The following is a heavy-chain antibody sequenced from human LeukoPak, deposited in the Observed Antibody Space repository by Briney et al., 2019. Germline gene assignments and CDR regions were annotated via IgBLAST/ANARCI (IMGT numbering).Heavy chain of an antibody. J-gene: IGHJ3*01. CDR2: SYYTGNT. V-gene: IGHV4-59*08. D-gene: IGHD2-8*01. CDR3: ARRVYNRGLYDLGAFDL. CDR1: GDSISTFY. Sequence: SETLSLTCTVSGDSISTFYWSWIRQPPGGGLEWIGYSYYTGNTNYSPALKSRVTISFATSKNQFSLNLRSVTATDTAVYYCARRVYNRGLYDLGAFDLWGQGTMVTVSS.